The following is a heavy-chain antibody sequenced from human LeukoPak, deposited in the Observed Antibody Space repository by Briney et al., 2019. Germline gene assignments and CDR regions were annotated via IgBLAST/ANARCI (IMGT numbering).Heavy chain of an antibody. CDR3: ARAHESWFDP. CDR2: IYTSGST. J-gene: IGHJ5*02. V-gene: IGHV4-4*07. CDR1: GGPISRYY. Sequence: SETLALPCTGSGGPISRYYWSWVRPPAGKGLEWIGRIYTSGSTNYNPSLKSRVTMSVDTSKNQFSLKLSSVTAADTAVYYCARAHESWFDPWGQGTLVTVSS.